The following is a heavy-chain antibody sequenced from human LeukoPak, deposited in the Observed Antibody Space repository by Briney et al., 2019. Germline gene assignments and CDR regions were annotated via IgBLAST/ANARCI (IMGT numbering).Heavy chain of an antibody. Sequence: GGSLRLSCAASGFTFSDYWMNWVRQAPGKGLEWVANIKQDGSEKYYMESVKGRFTISRDNAKNSLFLLMDSLRDDDTAIYYCAKTPVAAAGYFDYWGQGTLVTVSS. J-gene: IGHJ4*02. CDR1: GFTFSDYW. V-gene: IGHV3-7*01. CDR2: IKQDGSEK. CDR3: AKTPVAAAGYFDY. D-gene: IGHD6-13*01.